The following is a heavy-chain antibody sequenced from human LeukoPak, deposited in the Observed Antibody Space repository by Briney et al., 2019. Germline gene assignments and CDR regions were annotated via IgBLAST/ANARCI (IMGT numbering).Heavy chain of an antibody. CDR2: IYYSGST. Sequence: SETLSLTCTVSGDSISSGGYFWSWIRQHPGKGLEYIGYIYYSGSTYSNPSLTSRVTISADTSKNQFSLKLSSVTVADTAVYYCARGSCSGGSCYWGYFDYWGQGSLVTVSS. V-gene: IGHV4-31*03. J-gene: IGHJ4*02. CDR1: GDSISSGGYF. CDR3: ARGSCSGGSCYWGYFDY. D-gene: IGHD2-15*01.